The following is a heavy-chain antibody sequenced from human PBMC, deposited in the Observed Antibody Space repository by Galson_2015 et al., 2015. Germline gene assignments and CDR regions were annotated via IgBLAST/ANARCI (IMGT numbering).Heavy chain of an antibody. Sequence: ATLSLTCTVSGGSVRGGFDSWSWIRQPPGKGLEWIGYIHYSGSTNYNPSLKSRVTISVDTSENQFSLELTSVTAADTALYYCARVGYSDYKYYYMEVWGKGTAVTVSS. D-gene: IGHD4-11*01. CDR2: IHYSGST. CDR3: ARVGYSDYKYYYMEV. CDR1: GGSVRGGFDS. J-gene: IGHJ6*03. V-gene: IGHV4-61*01.